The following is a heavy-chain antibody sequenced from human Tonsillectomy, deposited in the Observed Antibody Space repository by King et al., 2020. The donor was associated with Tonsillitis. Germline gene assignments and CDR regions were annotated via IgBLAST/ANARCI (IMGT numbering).Heavy chain of an antibody. CDR2: INPNSGGT. J-gene: IGHJ4*02. CDR1: EYSFTGYY. Sequence: GQLVQSGAEVKKPGASVKVPCKASEYSFTGYYIHWVRQAPGQGLEWMGWINPNSGGTHYAQKFQGRVTMTRDTSISTAYMELSGLRSGDTAVYYCARVGDSSGYPYYFDYWGQGTLVTVSS. CDR3: ARVGDSSGYPYYFDY. D-gene: IGHD3-22*01. V-gene: IGHV1-2*02.